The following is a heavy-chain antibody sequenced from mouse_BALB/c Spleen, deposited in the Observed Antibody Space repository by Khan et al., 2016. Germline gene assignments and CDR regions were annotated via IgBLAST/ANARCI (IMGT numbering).Heavy chain of an antibody. Sequence: QVQLQQSGAELMKPGASVKISCKATGYTFSSYWIEWVKQRPGHGLEWIGEILPGSGSTNYNEKFKGKATFTADTSSSTAYMQLSSLTSEASCFYSCAVAVVASDWFAYLVQGTLFTVAA. CDR2: ILPGSGST. J-gene: IGHJ3*01. D-gene: IGHD1-1*02. CDR1: GYTFSSYW. CDR3: AVAVVASDWFAY. V-gene: IGHV1-9*01.